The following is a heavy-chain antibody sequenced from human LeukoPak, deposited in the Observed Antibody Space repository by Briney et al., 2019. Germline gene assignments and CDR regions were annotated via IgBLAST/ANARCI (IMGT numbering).Heavy chain of an antibody. D-gene: IGHD4-23*01. V-gene: IGHV3-74*03. CDR1: GFTYSSDA. Sequence: GGSLRLSCAGSGFTYSSDAMTWVRQAPGKGLVWVSGTNTDGSSTMYADSVKGRLTIARDNAKNTLYLQMNSLRAEDTAVYYCYGANAEHWGQGTLVTVSS. CDR2: TNTDGSST. CDR3: YGANAEH. J-gene: IGHJ1*01.